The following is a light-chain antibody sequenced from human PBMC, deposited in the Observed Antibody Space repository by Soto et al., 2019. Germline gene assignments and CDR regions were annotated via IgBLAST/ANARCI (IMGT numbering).Light chain of an antibody. CDR1: QSVSSS. J-gene: IGKJ1*01. CDR2: DAS. CDR3: QQRSNRPPWT. Sequence: EIVLTQSPATLSLSPGERATLSCRASQSVSSSLAWYRQKPGQAPRLLIYDASNRATGIPARFSGSGSGTDFTLTISSLEPEDFAVYYCQQRSNRPPWTFGQGTKVDI. V-gene: IGKV3-11*01.